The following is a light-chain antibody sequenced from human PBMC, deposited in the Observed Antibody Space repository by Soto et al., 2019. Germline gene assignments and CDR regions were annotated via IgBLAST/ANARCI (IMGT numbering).Light chain of an antibody. CDR1: SSDVGGYNY. CDR3: SSYTISSTVV. V-gene: IGLV2-14*01. J-gene: IGLJ2*01. CDR2: DVS. Sequence: QSVLTQPASVSGSPGQSITISCTGTSSDVGGYNYVSWYQQHPGKAPKLMIYDVSNRPSGVSNRFSGSKSGNTASLTTSGLQAEDEADYYCSSYTISSTVVFGGGTKLTVL.